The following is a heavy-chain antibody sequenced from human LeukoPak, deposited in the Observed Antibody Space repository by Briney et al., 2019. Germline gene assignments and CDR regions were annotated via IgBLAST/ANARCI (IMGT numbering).Heavy chain of an antibody. V-gene: IGHV1-18*01. CDR1: GYTFTSYG. D-gene: IGHD6-19*01. CDR3: ARDDLYSSGWYGLIDY. J-gene: IGHJ4*02. Sequence: ASVTVSCKASGYTFTSYGISWVRQAPGQGLEWMGWISAYNGNTNYAQKLQGRVTMTTDTSTRTAYMELRSLRSDDTAVYYCARDDLYSSGWYGLIDYWGQGTLVTVSS. CDR2: ISAYNGNT.